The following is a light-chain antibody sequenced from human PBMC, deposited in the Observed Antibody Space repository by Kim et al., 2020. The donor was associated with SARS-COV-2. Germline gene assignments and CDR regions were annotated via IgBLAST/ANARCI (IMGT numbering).Light chain of an antibody. Sequence: GQMVTISVSGTSSNIVSTTVTCYQLLPGTAPKLLIYNYNERPSGVPDRFSGSRSGTSASLAISGLQSEDEADYYCAAWDDSLNCWVFGGGTQLTVL. V-gene: IGLV1-44*01. CDR2: NYN. CDR1: SSNIVSTT. J-gene: IGLJ3*02. CDR3: AAWDDSLNCWV.